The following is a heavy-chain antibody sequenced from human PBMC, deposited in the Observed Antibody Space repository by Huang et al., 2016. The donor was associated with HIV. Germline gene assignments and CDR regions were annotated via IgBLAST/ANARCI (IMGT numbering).Heavy chain of an antibody. Sequence: QLQLQESGPGLVKPSETLSLTCTVAGGSISSSSYYWGWIRQPPGKGLEYIGRIYHSGNTNYNPSLTGRVTISGDTSKNQFSLKLISVTAADTAVYYCARHTDAFMGNSFDYWGQGTLVTVSS. CDR1: GGSISSSSYY. V-gene: IGHV4-39*01. J-gene: IGHJ4*02. CDR2: IYHSGNT. CDR3: ARHTDAFMGNSFDY. D-gene: IGHD3-3*02.